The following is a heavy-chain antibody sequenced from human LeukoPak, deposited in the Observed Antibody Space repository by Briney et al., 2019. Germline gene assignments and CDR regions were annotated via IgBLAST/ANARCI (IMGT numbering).Heavy chain of an antibody. Sequence: PSETLSLTCSVSGGSSSNYYWSWIRQPPGRGLEWIGYIYYSGSTNSNASLKSRVTIFVDPSKNQFSLRLSSVTAADTAVYYCARSYCGGGSCGAFDIWGQGTMVTVSS. V-gene: IGHV4-59*08. CDR2: IYYSGST. J-gene: IGHJ3*02. CDR1: GGSSSNYY. D-gene: IGHD2-15*01. CDR3: ARSYCGGGSCGAFDI.